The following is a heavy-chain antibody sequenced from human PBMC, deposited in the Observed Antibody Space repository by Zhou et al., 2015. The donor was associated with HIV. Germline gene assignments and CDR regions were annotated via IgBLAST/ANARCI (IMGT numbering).Heavy chain of an antibody. CDR1: GGTFSSYA. V-gene: IGHV1-3*01. CDR3: ARDRTFRYYDFWSGYYLGAFDI. D-gene: IGHD3-3*01. CDR2: INGGNGNT. Sequence: QVQLVQSGAEVKKPGSSVKVSCKASGGTFSSYAISWVRQAPGQRLEWMGWINGGNGNTKYSQKFQGRVTITRDTSASIAYMEVSSLRSEDTAVYYCARDRTFRYYDFWSGYYLGAFDIWGQGTMVTVSS. J-gene: IGHJ3*02.